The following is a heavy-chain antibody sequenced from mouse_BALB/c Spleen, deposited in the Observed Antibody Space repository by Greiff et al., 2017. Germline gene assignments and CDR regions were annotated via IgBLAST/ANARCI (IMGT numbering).Heavy chain of an antibody. CDR1: GFTFSSYA. D-gene: IGHD1-1*01. Sequence: EVKVVESGGGLVKPGGSLKLSCAASGFTFSSYAMSWVRQTPEKRLEWVASISSGGSTYYPDSVKGRFTISRDNARNILYLQMSSLWSEDTAMYYCAREYYGSSPAWFACWGRGTLVTVSA. V-gene: IGHV5-6-5*01. J-gene: IGHJ3*01. CDR3: AREYYGSSPAWFAC. CDR2: ISSGGST.